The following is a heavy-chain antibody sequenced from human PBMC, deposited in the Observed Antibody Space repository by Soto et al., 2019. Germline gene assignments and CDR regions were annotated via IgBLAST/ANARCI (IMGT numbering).Heavy chain of an antibody. J-gene: IGHJ5*02. CDR1: GFTFGDYA. CDR3: TRALYYYDSSGFNWFDP. V-gene: IGHV3-49*03. D-gene: IGHD3-22*01. CDR2: IRSKAYGGTT. Sequence: SLRLSCTASGFTFGDYAMSWFRQAPGKGLEWVGFIRSKAYGGTTEYAASVKGRFTISRDDSKSIAYLQMNSLKIEDTAVYYCTRALYYYDSSGFNWFDPWGQGTLVTVSS.